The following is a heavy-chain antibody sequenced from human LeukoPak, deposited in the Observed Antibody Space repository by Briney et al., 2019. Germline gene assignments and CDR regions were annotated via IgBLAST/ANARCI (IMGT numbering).Heavy chain of an antibody. CDR3: AKGVESFVVVVAASDY. CDR1: GLTFSKYA. D-gene: IGHD2-15*01. V-gene: IGHV3-23*01. J-gene: IGHJ4*02. CDR2: ISGSGGST. Sequence: GGSLRLSCTVSGLTFSKYAMSWVRQAPEKGLEWVSAISGSGGSTYYADSVKGRFTISRDNSKNTLYLQMNSLRAEDTAVYYCAKGVESFVVVVAASDYWGQGTLVTVSS.